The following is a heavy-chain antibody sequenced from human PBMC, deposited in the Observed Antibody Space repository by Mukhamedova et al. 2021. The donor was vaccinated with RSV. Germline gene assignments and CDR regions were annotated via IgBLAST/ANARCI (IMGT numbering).Heavy chain of an antibody. Sequence: VRQAPGQGPEWMGVINGRGGTTTYAQKFEDRVTLTRDPATATFNMDLRSLRSDDTAVYYCVRDPRGTGRELGWGADSGMDVWGQG. CDR3: VRDPRGTGRELGWGADSGMDV. J-gene: IGHJ6*02. V-gene: IGHV1-46*01. CDR2: INGRGGTT. D-gene: IGHD3/OR15-3a*01.